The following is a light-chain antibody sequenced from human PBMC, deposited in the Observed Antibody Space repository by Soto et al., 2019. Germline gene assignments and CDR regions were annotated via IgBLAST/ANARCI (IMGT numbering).Light chain of an antibody. J-gene: IGLJ3*02. Sequence: QSVLTQPPSASGSPGQSVTISCTGTSSDVGTHGYVSGYQQQAGKAPKLVIYDVTKRPSGVPDRFSGSKSGNTASLTVSGLQAEDEADYYCMCYAGGNNWVFGGGTKATV. CDR1: SSDVGTHGY. CDR3: MCYAGGNNWV. V-gene: IGLV2-8*01. CDR2: DVT.